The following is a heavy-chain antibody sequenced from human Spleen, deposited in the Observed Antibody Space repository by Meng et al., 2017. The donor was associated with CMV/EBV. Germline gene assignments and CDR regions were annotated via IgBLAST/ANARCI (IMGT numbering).Heavy chain of an antibody. J-gene: IGHJ4*02. CDR2: LSGAGENT. V-gene: IGHV3-23*01. Sequence: GGSLRLSCAASGFTFRKYAMTWVRQAPGQGLEWVSALSGAGENTYYADSVKGRFTISRDNSRNTLFLQMNSLRAEDTAVYFCARAWFTVDIMTGPSSVSDYWGQGTLVTVSS. CDR1: GFTFRKYA. D-gene: IGHD3-9*01. CDR3: ARAWFTVDIMTGPSSVSDY.